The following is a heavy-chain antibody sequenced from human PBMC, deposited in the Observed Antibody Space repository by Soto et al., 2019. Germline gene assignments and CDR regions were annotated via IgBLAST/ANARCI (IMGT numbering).Heavy chain of an antibody. CDR3: ARAPVGASGYSYGYFDY. Sequence: GGSLRLSCAASGFSFSSYGMHWARQAPGKGLEWVAMISYDGTDEYYADSVKGRFTISRDNSKNAVYLQMNSLRAEDTAVYYCARAPVGASGYSYGYFDYWGQGTLVTVSS. CDR1: GFSFSSYG. V-gene: IGHV3-30*03. D-gene: IGHD5-18*01. J-gene: IGHJ4*02. CDR2: ISYDGTDE.